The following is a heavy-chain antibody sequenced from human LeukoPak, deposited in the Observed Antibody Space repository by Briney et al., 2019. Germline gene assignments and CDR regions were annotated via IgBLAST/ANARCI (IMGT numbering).Heavy chain of an antibody. J-gene: IGHJ4*02. CDR1: GVSISSGGYS. D-gene: IGHD4-23*01. V-gene: IGHV4-30-2*01. CDR2: IYHSGST. Sequence: SETLSLTCAVSGVSISSGGYSWSWIRQPPGKGLEWIGYIYHSGSTYYNPSLKSRVTISVDRSKNLFSLKLSSVTAADTAVYYCARGDGGNSHYFDYWGQGTLVTVSS. CDR3: ARGDGGNSHYFDY.